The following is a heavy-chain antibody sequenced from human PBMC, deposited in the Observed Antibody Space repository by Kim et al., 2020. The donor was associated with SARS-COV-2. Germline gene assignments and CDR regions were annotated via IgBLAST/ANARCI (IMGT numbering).Heavy chain of an antibody. Sequence: SETLSLTCTVSSDSISSYYWSWIRHLPGKGLEWIGYIFHSGSTNYNPSLKSRVTISWDTSRNQFSLDLTSVSDADTAVYYCARSEGRASWHQFDYWGQGILVTVSS. J-gene: IGHJ4*02. V-gene: IGHV4-59*01. CDR2: IFHSGST. CDR3: ARSEGRASWHQFDY. CDR1: SDSISSYY.